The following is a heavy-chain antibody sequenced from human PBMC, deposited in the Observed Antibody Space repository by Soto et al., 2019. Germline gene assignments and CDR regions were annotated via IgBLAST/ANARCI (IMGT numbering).Heavy chain of an antibody. Sequence: QVQLVQSGAEVKKPGSSVQVSCKGSGGTFSSYAISWVRQAPGQGLEWMGGIIPIVGTANYAQKFQGRVTITADESTSTAYMELSSLRSEDTAVYYCASAYWLYYFDYWGQGTLVTVSS. CDR1: GGTFSSYA. CDR2: IIPIVGTA. CDR3: ASAYWLYYFDY. D-gene: IGHD2-8*02. V-gene: IGHV1-69*01. J-gene: IGHJ4*02.